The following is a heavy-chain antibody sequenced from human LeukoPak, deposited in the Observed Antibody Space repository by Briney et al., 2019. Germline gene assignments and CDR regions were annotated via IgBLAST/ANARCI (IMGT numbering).Heavy chain of an antibody. CDR3: ARAHPNYVWGSYRPSSAAFDI. Sequence: ASVKVSCKASGGTFSSYAISWVRQAPGQGLEWMGGIIPIFGTANYAQKFQGRVTITADESTSTAYMELSSLRSEDTAVYYCARAHPNYVWGSYRPSSAAFDIWGQGTMVTVSS. V-gene: IGHV1-69*13. D-gene: IGHD3-16*02. CDR2: IIPIFGTA. J-gene: IGHJ3*02. CDR1: GGTFSSYA.